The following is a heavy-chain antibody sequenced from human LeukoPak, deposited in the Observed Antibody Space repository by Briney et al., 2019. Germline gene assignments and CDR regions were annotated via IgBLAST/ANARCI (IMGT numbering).Heavy chain of an antibody. CDR1: GFTFNDYA. D-gene: IGHD6-19*01. V-gene: IGHV3-9*01. CDR2: ISWNSGNI. J-gene: IGHJ4*02. CDR3: AKSLAVAGFDY. Sequence: PGGSLRLSCAAPGFTFNDYAMHWVRQVPGKGLEWVSGISWNSGNIGYADSVKGRFTISRDNAKNSLYLQMNSLRPEDTALYYCAKSLAVAGFDYWGQGTLVTVSS.